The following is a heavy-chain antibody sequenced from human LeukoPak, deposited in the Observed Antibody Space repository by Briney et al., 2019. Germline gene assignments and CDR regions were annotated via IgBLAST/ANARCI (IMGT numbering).Heavy chain of an antibody. V-gene: IGHV4-31*03. J-gene: IGHJ4*02. CDR3: AARGQGSSLSYFVY. D-gene: IGHD3-10*01. Sequence: SETLSLTCTVSGGSISSGGYYWSWIRQHPGKGLEWIGYIYYSGSTYYNPSLKSRVTISVDTSKNQFSLKLRSVTAADTAVYYCAARGQGSSLSYFVYWGQGTLVTVSS. CDR1: GGSISSGGYY. CDR2: IYYSGST.